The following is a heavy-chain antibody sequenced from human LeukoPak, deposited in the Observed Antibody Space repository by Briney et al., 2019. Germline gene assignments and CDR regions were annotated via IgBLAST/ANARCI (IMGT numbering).Heavy chain of an antibody. J-gene: IGHJ4*02. D-gene: IGHD3-22*01. V-gene: IGHV3-21*04. Sequence: PGGSLRLSCAASGFTFSSYSMNWVRQAPGKGLEWVSSISSSSSYIYYADSVKGRFTISRDDSTNTLYLQMSSLRAEDTAMYYCAKAVGVIYMGIDFWGQGALVTVSS. CDR2: ISSSSSYI. CDR1: GFTFSSYS. CDR3: AKAVGVIYMGIDF.